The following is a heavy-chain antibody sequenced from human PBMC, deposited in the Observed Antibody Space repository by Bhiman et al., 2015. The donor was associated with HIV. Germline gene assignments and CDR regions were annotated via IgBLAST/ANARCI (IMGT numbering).Heavy chain of an antibody. D-gene: IGHD6-6*01. CDR1: GFTFSSHG. CDR2: ISGSGGST. Sequence: EVQLLESGGGLVQPGGSLRLSCAASGFTFSSHGMNWVRQAPGKGLEWVSVISGSGGSTYYADSVKGRFTISRDNSKNTLYLQMNSLRAEDTAVYYCAKDLALGSSSGNYFDYWGQGTLVTVSS. V-gene: IGHV3-23*01. J-gene: IGHJ4*02. CDR3: AKDLALGSSSGNYFDY.